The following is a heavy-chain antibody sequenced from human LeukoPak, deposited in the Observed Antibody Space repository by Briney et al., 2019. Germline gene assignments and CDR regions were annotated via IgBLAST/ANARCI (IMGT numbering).Heavy chain of an antibody. CDR2: ISHDGSNK. CDR1: GITFSSYA. Sequence: GALRLSCAASGITFSSYAMHWVRQAPGKGLEWVAVISHDGSNKYYADSVKGRFTISRDNSKNTLYLQMNSLRAEDTAVYYCAKDVDSGSYWHYWGQGTLVTVSS. CDR3: AKDVDSGSYWHY. D-gene: IGHD3-10*01. J-gene: IGHJ4*02. V-gene: IGHV3-30*04.